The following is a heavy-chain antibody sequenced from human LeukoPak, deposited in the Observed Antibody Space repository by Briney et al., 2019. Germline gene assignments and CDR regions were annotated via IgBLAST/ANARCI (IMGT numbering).Heavy chain of an antibody. CDR1: GFTFSTYA. Sequence: GGSLRLSCAASGFTFSTYAMSWVRQAPGKGLEWVSSIRATGGSTYYAHSVKGRFTVSRDNSKNTLYLQMSSLRAEDTAVYYCAKDHPQFGGIIVPYFDLWGQGTLVTVSS. CDR2: IRATGGST. V-gene: IGHV3-23*01. CDR3: AKDHPQFGGIIVPYFDL. D-gene: IGHD3-16*02. J-gene: IGHJ4*02.